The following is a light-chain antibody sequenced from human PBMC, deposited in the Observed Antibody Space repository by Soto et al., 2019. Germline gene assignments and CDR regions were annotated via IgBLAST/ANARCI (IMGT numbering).Light chain of an antibody. Sequence: DIQMTQSPSSLSASVGDRVTITCRASQSISSYLNWYQQKPGKHPKLLIYAVSSFQSGVPSRFSGSGSGTDFSLTITSLQPEDFATYYCQQTYSTPRTFGQGTKVEIK. CDR2: AVS. CDR1: QSISSY. CDR3: QQTYSTPRT. J-gene: IGKJ1*01. V-gene: IGKV1-39*01.